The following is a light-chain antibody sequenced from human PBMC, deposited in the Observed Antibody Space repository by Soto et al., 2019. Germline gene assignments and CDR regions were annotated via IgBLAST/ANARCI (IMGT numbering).Light chain of an antibody. J-gene: IGLJ1*01. CDR3: QSYDTCRRAGV. Sequence: QSVLTQPPSVYGAPGQRVAISCTGSGCNIGAGSDVHWYQQLPGMAPKLLVYGNNNRPSGVPDRFSGSKSASSASLAITGLQAEDEADYYCQSYDTCRRAGVFGSGTKLTVL. V-gene: IGLV1-40*01. CDR2: GNN. CDR1: GCNIGAGSD.